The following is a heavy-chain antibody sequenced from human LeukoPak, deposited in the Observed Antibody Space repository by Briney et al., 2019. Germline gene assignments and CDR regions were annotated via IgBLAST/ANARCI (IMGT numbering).Heavy chain of an antibody. J-gene: IGHJ3*02. CDR2: IYHSGST. CDR1: GGSFSGYY. D-gene: IGHD3-3*01. CDR3: ARDLLEWLVGAFDI. Sequence: SETLSLTCAVYGGSFSGYYWSWIRQPPGKGLEWIGSIYHSGSTYYNPSLKSRVTISVDTSKNQFSLKLSSVTAADTAVYYCARDLLEWLVGAFDIWGQGTMVTVSS. V-gene: IGHV4-34*01.